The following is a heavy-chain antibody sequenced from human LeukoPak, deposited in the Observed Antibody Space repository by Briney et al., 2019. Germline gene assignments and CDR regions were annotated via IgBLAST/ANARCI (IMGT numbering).Heavy chain of an antibody. D-gene: IGHD3-10*01. CDR3: ARDHMWFGEGIFDY. J-gene: IGHJ4*02. CDR1: GYTFTSYG. V-gene: IGHV1-18*01. CDR2: ISTYNGNT. Sequence: ASVKVSCKASGYTFTSYGIGWVRQAPGQGLEWMGWISTYNGNTYYAQKLQGRVTMTTDTSTSTAYMELRSLRSDDTAVYYCARDHMWFGEGIFDYWGQGILVSVSS.